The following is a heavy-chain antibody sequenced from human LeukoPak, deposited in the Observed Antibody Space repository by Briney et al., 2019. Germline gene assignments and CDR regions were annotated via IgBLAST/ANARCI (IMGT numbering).Heavy chain of an antibody. D-gene: IGHD3-10*01. J-gene: IGHJ5*02. CDR2: FYQSGTT. V-gene: IGHV4-39*01. CDR1: GGSISSSDYY. Sequence: SETLSLTCTVSGGSISSSDYYWGWIRQPPGKGLEWIGSFYQSGTTYYNPSLKSRVTISVATSKNQFSLKMGSVTAADTAVYYCASSAAKWFGGLGGWFDPWGQGTLVTVTS. CDR3: ASSAAKWFGGLGGWFDP.